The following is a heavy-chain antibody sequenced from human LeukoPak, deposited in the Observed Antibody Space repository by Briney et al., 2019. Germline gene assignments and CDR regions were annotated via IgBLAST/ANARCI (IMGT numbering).Heavy chain of an antibody. V-gene: IGHV4-38-2*02. J-gene: IGHJ5*02. CDR2: VYHTGAT. Sequence: PSETLSLTCGVSGYSISSGYFWVWIRQPPGKGLDWIGSVYHTGATYYNPSLRSPVTISVDTSKNQFSLELNSVTAADTAVYYCARDLGLTISANWFDPWGQGTLVTVSS. CDR3: ARDLGLTISANWFDP. CDR1: GYSISSGYF. D-gene: IGHD3-3*01.